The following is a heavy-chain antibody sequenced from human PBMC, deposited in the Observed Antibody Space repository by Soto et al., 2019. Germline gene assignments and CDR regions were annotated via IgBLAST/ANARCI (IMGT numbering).Heavy chain of an antibody. CDR3: AKDSTSSGWSYFDY. D-gene: IGHD6-19*01. Sequence: QVQLVESGGGVVQPGRSLRLSCAASGFTFSSYGMHWVRQAPGKGLEWVALISSDGSNKHYADSVKGRFTISRDNPNNTLYLQMNSLRPEDTAVYYCAKDSTSSGWSYFDYWGQGTLVTVSS. J-gene: IGHJ4*02. CDR1: GFTFSSYG. CDR2: ISSDGSNK. V-gene: IGHV3-30*18.